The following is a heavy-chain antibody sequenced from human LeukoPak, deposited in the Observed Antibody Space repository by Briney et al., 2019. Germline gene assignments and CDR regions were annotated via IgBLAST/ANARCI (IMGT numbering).Heavy chain of an antibody. J-gene: IGHJ4*02. CDR3: ARRRLYDSGRFD. D-gene: IGHD3-10*01. V-gene: IGHV4-38-2*02. Sequence: SETLSLTCIVSGYTLSSAHYWGWIRQPPGKGLEWLGTLYHRGNTFYNPSLKGRVSISVDTSKNHFSLNVTSVTPADTAVYFCARRRLYDSGRFDWGQGTLVTVSS. CDR2: LYHRGNT. CDR1: GYTLSSAHY.